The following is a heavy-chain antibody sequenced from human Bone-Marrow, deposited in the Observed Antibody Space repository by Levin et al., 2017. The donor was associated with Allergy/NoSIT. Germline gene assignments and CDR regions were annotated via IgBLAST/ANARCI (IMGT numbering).Heavy chain of an antibody. J-gene: IGHJ6*02. Sequence: MPGGSLRLSCAASGVTFSEAYMSWIRQAPGGGLEWVSLISSSGTTIHYADSVKGRFTISRDNAKNSLFLQMGSLRADDTATYYCARVSKTTWTYYFAMDVWGQGTTVTVSS. CDR1: GVTFSEAY. CDR3: ARVSKTTWTYYFAMDV. V-gene: IGHV3-11*01. CDR2: ISSSGTTI. D-gene: IGHD1-7*01.